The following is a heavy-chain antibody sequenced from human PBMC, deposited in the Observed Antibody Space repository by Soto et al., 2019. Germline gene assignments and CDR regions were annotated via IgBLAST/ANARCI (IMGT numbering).Heavy chain of an antibody. D-gene: IGHD6-13*01. Sequence: QVQLQQWGAGLLKPSETLSLTCAVYGGSFSGYYWSWIRQPPGKGLEWIGEINHSGSTNYNPSLRRRVTISVDTSKNQFSLKLSSVTAADTAVYYCARAGYSSSWYGYWGQGTLVTVSS. J-gene: IGHJ4*02. CDR3: ARAGYSSSWYGY. CDR2: INHSGST. CDR1: GGSFSGYY. V-gene: IGHV4-34*01.